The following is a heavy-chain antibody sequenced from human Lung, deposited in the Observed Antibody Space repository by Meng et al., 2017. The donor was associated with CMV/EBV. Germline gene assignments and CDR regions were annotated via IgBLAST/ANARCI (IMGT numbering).Heavy chain of an antibody. V-gene: IGHV3-30*02. CDR1: GFISSRYG. D-gene: IGHD5-18*01. J-gene: IGHJ4*02. CDR2: IRYDGSKE. CDR3: AKERIRYNYGSETIDY. Sequence: GGSXRLSSAPSGFISSRYGMHWVRQAPGKGREWVAFIRYDGSKEYYVDFVKGRFTISRDNSKNTLYLQMHSLRPGDTAVYYCAKERIRYNYGSETIDYWGQGTXVTVSS.